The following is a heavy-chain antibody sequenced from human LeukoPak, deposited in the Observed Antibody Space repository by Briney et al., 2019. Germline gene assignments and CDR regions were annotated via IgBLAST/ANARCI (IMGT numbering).Heavy chain of an antibody. CDR1: GFTFSSYG. Sequence: GGSVRLLCAASGFTFSSYGMQWVRQAPGKGLEWVAVISYDGSSKDYADSLKGRFTISRDNSINTLYLQMNSLRVEDTAIYYCARGSSGRLLSSWFDPWGQGTLVTVSS. CDR3: ARGSSGRLLSSWFDP. CDR2: ISYDGSSK. V-gene: IGHV3-30*03. D-gene: IGHD2-21*02. J-gene: IGHJ5*02.